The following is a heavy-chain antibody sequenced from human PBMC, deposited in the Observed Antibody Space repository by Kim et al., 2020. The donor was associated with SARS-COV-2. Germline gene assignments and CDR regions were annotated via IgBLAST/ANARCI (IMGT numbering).Heavy chain of an antibody. D-gene: IGHD3-22*01. V-gene: IGHV3-23*01. Sequence: YSAPVKGRFTISRDNPKNTLYLQMNSLRAEDTAEYYCAKSNSGYYAYLDSWGQGILVTVSS. CDR3: AKSNSGYYAYLDS. J-gene: IGHJ4*02.